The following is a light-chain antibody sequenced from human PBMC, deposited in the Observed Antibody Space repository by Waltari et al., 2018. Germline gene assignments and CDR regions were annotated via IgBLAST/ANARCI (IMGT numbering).Light chain of an antibody. J-gene: IGLJ1*01. Sequence: QSALTQPPSASGSPGQSVTISCTGTSSDVGGYHYVSWYQQHPGKAPKLMIYEVSKRPSGVPDRLSGSKSGNTASLTVSGLQAEDEADDYGSSYAGSNIPFVFGTGTKVTVL. CDR1: SSDVGGYHY. CDR3: SSYAGSNIPFV. V-gene: IGLV2-8*01. CDR2: EVS.